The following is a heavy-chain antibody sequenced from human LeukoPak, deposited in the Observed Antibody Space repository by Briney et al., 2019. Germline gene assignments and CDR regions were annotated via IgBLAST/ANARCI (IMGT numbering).Heavy chain of an antibody. J-gene: IGHJ2*01. D-gene: IGHD3-22*01. V-gene: IGHV3-11*03. CDR3: ASSVDDSSGYYLHWYFDL. CDR1: GLTFSDYY. CDR2: ISPSSSST. Sequence: GGSLRLSCAASGLTFSDYYMSWNCQAPGQGLEWVSYISPSSSSTNYADSVKGRFTISRDNAKNSLYLQMNSLRAEDTAVYYCASSVDDSSGYYLHWYFDLWGRGTLVTVSS.